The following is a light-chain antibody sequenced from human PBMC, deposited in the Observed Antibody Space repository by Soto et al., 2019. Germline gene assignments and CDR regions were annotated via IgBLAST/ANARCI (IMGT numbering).Light chain of an antibody. CDR3: QQYDSSFT. V-gene: IGKV3-20*01. J-gene: IGKJ4*01. Sequence: IVLTQSPATLSLSPGERATLSCTASQHVTTTYIAWYQQKFGQAPRLLIYGASTRATGTPDRFTGGGFGTDFTLTISRVVPEDFAVYYCQQYDSSFTFGGGTKVEMK. CDR1: QHVTTTY. CDR2: GAS.